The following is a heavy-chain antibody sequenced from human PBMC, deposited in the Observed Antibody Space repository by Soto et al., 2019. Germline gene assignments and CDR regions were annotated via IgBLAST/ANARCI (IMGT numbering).Heavy chain of an antibody. Sequence: SETLSLTCAVYGGSFSGYYWSWIRQPPGKGLEWIGEINHSGSTNYNPSLKSRVTISVDTSKNQFSLKLSSVTAADTAVYYCARVYCSSTSCFNWFDPWGQGTLVTVSS. V-gene: IGHV4-34*01. D-gene: IGHD2-2*01. CDR1: GGSFSGYY. CDR3: ARVYCSSTSCFNWFDP. CDR2: INHSGST. J-gene: IGHJ5*02.